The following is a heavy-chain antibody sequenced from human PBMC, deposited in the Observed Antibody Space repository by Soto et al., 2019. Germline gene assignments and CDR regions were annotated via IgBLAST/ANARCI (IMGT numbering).Heavy chain of an antibody. D-gene: IGHD2-15*01. CDR2: GSGSGGST. CDR3: AKAGPGSCYYYGMDV. CDR1: GFTFTSYA. Sequence: AESLTLSCAASGFTFTSYAMSWVRHAPGQGLEWVSAGSGSGGSTYYADSVKGRFTISRDNSKNTLYLQMNSLRAEDTAVYYCAKAGPGSCYYYGMDVWGQGTTVTVSS. J-gene: IGHJ6*02. V-gene: IGHV3-23*01.